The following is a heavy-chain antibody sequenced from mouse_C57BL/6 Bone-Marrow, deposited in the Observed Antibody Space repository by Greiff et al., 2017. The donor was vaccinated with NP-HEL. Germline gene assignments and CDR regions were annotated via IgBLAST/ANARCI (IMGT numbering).Heavy chain of an antibody. V-gene: IGHV2-5*01. CDR3: AKNGGPYYGSSYSWFAY. CDR1: GFSLTSYG. CDR2: IWRGGST. J-gene: IGHJ3*01. Sequence: VKLMESGPGLVQPSQSLSITCTVSGFSLTSYGVHWVRQSPGKGLEWLGVIWRGGSTDYNAALMSRLSITKDNAKSHVFFKMNSLQADYTAIYYCAKNGGPYYGSSYSWFAYWGQGTLVTVSA. D-gene: IGHD1-1*01.